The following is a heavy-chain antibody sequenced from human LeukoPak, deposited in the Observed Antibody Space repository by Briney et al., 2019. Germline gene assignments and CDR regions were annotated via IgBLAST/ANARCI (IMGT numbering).Heavy chain of an antibody. J-gene: IGHJ5*02. CDR1: GGSMSSYY. CDR3: ARSGVTALSWVDP. CDR2: ISYSGST. Sequence: SETLSLTCTVSGGSMSSYYWSWIRQPPGKGLEWTGYISYSGSTNYNPSLKSRITISVDTSKNQFSLKLSSVTAADTAVYYCARSGVTALSWVDPWGQGTLVTVSS. V-gene: IGHV4-59*08. D-gene: IGHD2-21*02.